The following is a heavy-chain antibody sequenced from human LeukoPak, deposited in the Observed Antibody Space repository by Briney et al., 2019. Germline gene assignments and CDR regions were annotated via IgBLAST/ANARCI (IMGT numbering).Heavy chain of an antibody. Sequence: PGRSLRLSCAASGFTFSTYGMHWVRQAPGKGLEWVAVISYDGSNKYYVDSVKGRFTISRDNSKNTLYLQMNSLRAEDTAVYYCARGSDHSSGAFDVWGQGTMVTVSS. V-gene: IGHV3-30*03. CDR3: ARGSDHSSGAFDV. D-gene: IGHD6-19*01. J-gene: IGHJ3*01. CDR1: GFTFSTYG. CDR2: ISYDGSNK.